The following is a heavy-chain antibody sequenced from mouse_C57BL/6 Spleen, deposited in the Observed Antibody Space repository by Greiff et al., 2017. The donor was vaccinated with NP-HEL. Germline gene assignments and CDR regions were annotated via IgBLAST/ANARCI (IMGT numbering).Heavy chain of an antibody. D-gene: IGHD2-5*01. CDR1: GYTFTDYE. J-gene: IGHJ1*03. CDR2: IDPETGGT. Sequence: VQLQQSGAELVRPGASVTLSCKASGYTFTDYEMHWVKQTPVHGLEWIGAIDPETGGTAYNQKFKGKAILTADKSSSTAYMELRSLASEDSAVYYCTKSYSNYMDWYFDVWGTGTTVTVSS. CDR3: TKSYSNYMDWYFDV. V-gene: IGHV1-15*01.